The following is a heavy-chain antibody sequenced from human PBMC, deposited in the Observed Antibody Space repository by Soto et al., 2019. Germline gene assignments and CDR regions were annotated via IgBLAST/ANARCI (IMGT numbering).Heavy chain of an antibody. CDR3: ARGGSRPDWDYYGLDV. D-gene: IGHD3-10*01. V-gene: IGHV3-66*01. CDR1: ALTASKNY. CDR2: IYSGGTT. J-gene: IGHJ6*02. Sequence: PGGSLRLSCAGSALTASKNYMSWVRQPPGKGLEWVSVIYSGGTTYYADSVKDRFSISRDNSKSTLYLQMDNLRAGDTAVYYCARGGSRPDWDYYGLDVWGQGTTVTVSS.